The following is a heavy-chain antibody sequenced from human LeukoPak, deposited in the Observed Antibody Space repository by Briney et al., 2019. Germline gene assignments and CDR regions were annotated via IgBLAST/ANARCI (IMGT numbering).Heavy chain of an antibody. CDR3: ARHVGSGWEYYFDY. V-gene: IGHV3-48*02. J-gene: IGHJ4*02. D-gene: IGHD6-19*01. CDR1: GFTFSSYS. Sequence: PGGSLRLSCAASGFTFSSYSMNWVRQAPGKGLEWVSYISSSSSTIYYADSVKGRFTISRDNAKNSLYLQMNSLRDEDTAVYYCARHVGSGWEYYFDYWGQGTLVTVSS. CDR2: ISSSSSTI.